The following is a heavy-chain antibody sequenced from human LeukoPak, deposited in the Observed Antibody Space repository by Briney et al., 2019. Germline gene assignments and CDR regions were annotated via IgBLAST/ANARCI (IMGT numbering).Heavy chain of an antibody. CDR1: GYTFTGYY. Sequence: ASVKVSCKASGYTFTGYYIHWVRQAPGQGLEWMGWIYPYSGDTNYAQNFQGRVTMTRDTSISTAYMELSSLKSDDTAVYYCARDMKSGSSLDIGGQGTMLTVSS. V-gene: IGHV1-2*02. J-gene: IGHJ3*02. CDR2: IYPYSGDT. D-gene: IGHD6-6*01. CDR3: ARDMKSGSSLDI.